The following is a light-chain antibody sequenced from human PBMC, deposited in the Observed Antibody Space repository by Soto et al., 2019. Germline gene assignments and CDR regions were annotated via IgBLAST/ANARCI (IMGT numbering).Light chain of an antibody. CDR2: DAS. Sequence: EIVLTQSPATLSLSPGERATLSCRASQSVSSYLAWYQQKPGQAPRLLIYDASNRATGIPARFSGSGSGTDFTLTITRLVPEDFAVYYCQQYNNWPPGTVGPGTKVDTK. CDR1: QSVSSY. J-gene: IGKJ3*01. CDR3: QQYNNWPPGT. V-gene: IGKV3-11*01.